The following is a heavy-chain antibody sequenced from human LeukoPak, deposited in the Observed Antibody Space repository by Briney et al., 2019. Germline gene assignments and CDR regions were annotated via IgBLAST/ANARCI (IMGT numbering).Heavy chain of an antibody. V-gene: IGHV4-59*01. CDR1: GGSISSYY. D-gene: IGHD1-26*01. CDR2: IYYSGST. Sequence: PSETLSLTCTVSGGSISSYYWSWIRQPPGKGLEWIGYIYYSGSTNYNPSLKSRVTISVDTSKNQFSLKLSSVTAADTAVYYCAGPSGSYDYWGKGTLVTVSS. CDR3: AGPSGSYDY. J-gene: IGHJ4*02.